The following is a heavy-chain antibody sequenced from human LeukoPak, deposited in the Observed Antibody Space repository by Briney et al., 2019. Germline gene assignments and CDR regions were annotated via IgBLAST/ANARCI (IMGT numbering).Heavy chain of an antibody. CDR1: GFTFSNYW. CDR3: ARDRQIAY. Sequence: GGSLRLSCAASGFTFSNYWLTWVRLAPGQGLEWVANIKQDGSEKHYVDSVKGRFTISRDNAKNSLYLQMNSLRAEDTAVYYCARDRQIAYWGRGTLVTVSS. V-gene: IGHV3-7*01. CDR2: IKQDGSEK. J-gene: IGHJ4*02.